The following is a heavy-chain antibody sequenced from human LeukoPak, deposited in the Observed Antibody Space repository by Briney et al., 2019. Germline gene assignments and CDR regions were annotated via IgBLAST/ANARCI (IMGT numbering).Heavy chain of an antibody. CDR3: ARVCVDDYGDYDRWFDP. D-gene: IGHD4-17*01. V-gene: IGHV3-7*03. CDR1: GFIFSHYW. J-gene: IGHJ5*02. Sequence: GGSLRLSCAGSGFIFSHYWMSWLRQAPGKEPEWVANIKLFGDEQYYGDSVKGRFIISRDNAKNSLYLQMHSLRADDTAVYYCARVCVDDYGDYDRWFDPWGQGTLVTVSS. CDR2: IKLFGDEQ.